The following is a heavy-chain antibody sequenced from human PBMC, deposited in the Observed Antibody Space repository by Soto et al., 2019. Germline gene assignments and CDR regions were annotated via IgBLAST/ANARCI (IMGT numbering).Heavy chain of an antibody. Sequence: QVHLVQSGAEVKKPGASVTISCKTSGYTFTEYAMHWVRHAPGRGLEWVGWINTGNGDTRYSPKLQGRVTITSDASASTAYLGLSRLRFEDTALYYCAIQAYDYWGQGTQVAVAS. CDR1: GYTFTEYA. J-gene: IGHJ4*02. V-gene: IGHV1-3*04. CDR2: INTGNGDT. CDR3: AIQAYDY.